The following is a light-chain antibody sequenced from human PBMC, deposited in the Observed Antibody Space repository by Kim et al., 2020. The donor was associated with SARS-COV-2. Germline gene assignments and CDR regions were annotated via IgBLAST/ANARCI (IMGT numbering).Light chain of an antibody. V-gene: IGLV10-54*01. CDR1: RNNVANQA. CDR3: SAWDSSLSAWV. J-gene: IGLJ3*02. Sequence: SRTAPLPCARNRNNVANQAAAWRPQHPSHPPKLLSYRNNNRPSGISEGLSASRSGNTASLTITGLQSEDEADYYCSAWDSSLSAWVFGGGTQLTVL. CDR2: RNN.